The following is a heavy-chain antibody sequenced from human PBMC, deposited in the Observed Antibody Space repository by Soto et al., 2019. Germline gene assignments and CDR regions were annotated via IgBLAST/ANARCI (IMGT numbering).Heavy chain of an antibody. CDR2: IIPIFGTA. D-gene: IGHD3-3*01. CDR1: GGTFSSYA. Sequence: ASVKVSCKASGGTFSSYAISWVRQAPGQGLEWMGGIIPIFGTANYAQKFQGRVTITADESTSTAYMELSSLRSEDTAVYYCARARDIDVNYDFWSGYYYDYWGQGTLVTVSS. V-gene: IGHV1-69*13. CDR3: ARARDIDVNYDFWSGYYYDY. J-gene: IGHJ4*02.